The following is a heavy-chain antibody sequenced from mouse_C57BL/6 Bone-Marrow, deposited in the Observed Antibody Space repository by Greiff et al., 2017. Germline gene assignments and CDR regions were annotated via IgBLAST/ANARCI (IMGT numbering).Heavy chain of an antibody. V-gene: IGHV1-59*01. CDR3: ARLGMDD. J-gene: IGHJ4*01. Sequence: QVQLKQPGAELVRPGTSVKLSCKASGYTFTSYWMHWVQQRPGQGLEWIGVIDPSDSYTNYNQKFKGKATLTVDTSSSTAYMQLSSLTSEDSAVYYCARLGMDDWGQGTSVTVSS. CDR2: IDPSDSYT. CDR1: GYTFTSYW.